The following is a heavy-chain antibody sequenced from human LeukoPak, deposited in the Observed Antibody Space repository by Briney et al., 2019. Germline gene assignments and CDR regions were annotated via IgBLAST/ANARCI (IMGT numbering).Heavy chain of an antibody. Sequence: PGGSLRLSCAASGFTFSTYAMHWVRQAPGKGLEWVAVISYDGSSKYYADSVKGRFTISRDNSKNTLYLQMNSLRAEDTAVYYCARERNYYGSGSLDYWGQGTLVTVSS. J-gene: IGHJ4*02. CDR2: ISYDGSSK. D-gene: IGHD3-10*01. V-gene: IGHV3-30*14. CDR3: ARERNYYGSGSLDY. CDR1: GFTFSTYA.